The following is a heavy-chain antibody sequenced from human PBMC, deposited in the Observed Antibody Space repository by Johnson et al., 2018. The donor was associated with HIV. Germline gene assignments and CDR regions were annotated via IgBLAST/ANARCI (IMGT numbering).Heavy chain of an antibody. Sequence: QVQLVESGGAVVQPGRSLRVSCAASGFTFRSYAMHWVRQAPAKGLQWVAVISYDGSDKDYADSVKGRFTISRDSSKNTLYLQMNSLRVEDTAVYYCARDPAAAALRAFDIWGQGTMVTVSS. J-gene: IGHJ3*02. CDR1: GFTFRSYA. CDR3: ARDPAAAALRAFDI. V-gene: IGHV3-30*04. D-gene: IGHD6-13*01. CDR2: ISYDGSDK.